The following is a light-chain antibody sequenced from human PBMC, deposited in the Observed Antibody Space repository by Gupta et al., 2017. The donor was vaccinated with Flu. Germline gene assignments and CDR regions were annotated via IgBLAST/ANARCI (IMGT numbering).Light chain of an antibody. J-gene: IGLJ2*01. CDR3: DSPDSSGKRL. CDR2: GKS. CDR1: SLRDSY. Sequence: SELTQDPAVSVALGQTVTITCQGESLRDSYAGWYQQRPGQAPILVIFGKSNRPSGIPDRFSASKSGNTVSLTITGARLEDEADYYCDSPDSSGKRLFGGGTKLTVL. V-gene: IGLV3-19*01.